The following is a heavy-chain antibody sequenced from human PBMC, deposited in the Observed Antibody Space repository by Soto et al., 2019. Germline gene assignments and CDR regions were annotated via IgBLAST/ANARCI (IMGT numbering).Heavy chain of an antibody. CDR1: GGSCSGYY. Sequence: QVQLQQWGAGLWKPSETLSLTCAVYGGSCSGYYWSWIRQPPGKGLEWIGEINHSGSTNYNPSLKSRVTISVDTSKNQFSLKLSSVTAAYTAVYYCARGRGWSRLVRGPFDYWGQGTLVTVSS. D-gene: IGHD6-19*01. V-gene: IGHV4-34*01. J-gene: IGHJ4*02. CDR3: ARGRGWSRLVRGPFDY. CDR2: INHSGST.